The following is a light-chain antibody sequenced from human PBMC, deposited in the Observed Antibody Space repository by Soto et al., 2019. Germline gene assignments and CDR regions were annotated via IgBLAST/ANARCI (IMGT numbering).Light chain of an antibody. CDR3: QQSYVTPWT. J-gene: IGKJ1*01. CDR2: AAS. V-gene: IGKV1-39*01. CDR1: QDINSS. Sequence: DVPMTQSPSALSAYIGDRATSSCRASQDINSSLNWYQHKSGKAPKLLIYAASGLHSGVPSRFSGSGSGTDFTLTISSLQPEDFATYYCQQSYVTPWTFGQGTKVDI.